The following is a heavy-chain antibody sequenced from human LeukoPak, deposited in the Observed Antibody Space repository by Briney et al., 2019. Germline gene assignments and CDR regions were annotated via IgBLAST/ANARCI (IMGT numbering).Heavy chain of an antibody. J-gene: IGHJ4*02. D-gene: IGHD3-22*01. CDR1: GYTFTTYW. CDR2: IYPDASAS. CDR3: ASHHYYDSSVYDDY. Sequence: GESLKISCKGSGYTFTTYWIAWMRQMPGKGLEWMGIIYPDASASRYNPSFQGQVTISADRSISTAYLQWSSLMASDTAMYYCASHHYYDSSVYDDYWGQGTLVTVSS. V-gene: IGHV5-51*01.